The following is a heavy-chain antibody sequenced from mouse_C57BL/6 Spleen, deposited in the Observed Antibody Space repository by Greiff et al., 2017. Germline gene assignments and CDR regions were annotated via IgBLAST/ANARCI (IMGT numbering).Heavy chain of an antibody. V-gene: IGHV5-6*01. J-gene: IGHJ4*01. CDR3: ARQDGSTIVTTSDAMDY. CDR1: GFTFSSYG. CDR2: ISSGGSYT. D-gene: IGHD2-5*01. Sequence: EVMLVESGGDLVKPGGSLKLSCAASGFTFSSYGMSWVRQTPDKRLEWVATISSGGSYTYYPDSVKGRFTISRDNAKNTLYLQMSSLKSEDTAMYYCARQDGSTIVTTSDAMDYWGQGTSVTVSS.